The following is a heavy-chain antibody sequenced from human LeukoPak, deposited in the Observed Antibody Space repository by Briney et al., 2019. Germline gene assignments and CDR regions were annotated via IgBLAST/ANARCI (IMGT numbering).Heavy chain of an antibody. CDR1: GFTFNNYI. Sequence: PGGSLRLSCAASGFTFNNYIMNWVRQASGKGLEWVGRIRSKANSYATEYAASVKGRFTISRDDSINTAYLQMNSLKSEDTAVYYCTRQTYSSSLGYYYSMDVWGKGTTVTVSS. V-gene: IGHV3-73*01. CDR2: IRSKANSYAT. J-gene: IGHJ6*03. CDR3: TRQTYSSSLGYYYSMDV. D-gene: IGHD6-6*01.